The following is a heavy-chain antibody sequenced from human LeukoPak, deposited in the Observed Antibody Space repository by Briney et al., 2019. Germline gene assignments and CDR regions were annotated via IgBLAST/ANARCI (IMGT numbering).Heavy chain of an antibody. D-gene: IGHD3-9*01. V-gene: IGHV4-34*01. CDR1: GGSFSGYY. CDR2: INHSGST. Sequence: SETLSLTCAVYGGSFSGYYWSWIRQPPGRGLEWKGEINHSGSTNSNPSLKSRVTISVDTSKNQFSLKLSSVTAADTAVYYCARGYYDILTGYPTDLYYFDYWGQGTLVTVSS. J-gene: IGHJ4*02. CDR3: ARGYYDILTGYPTDLYYFDY.